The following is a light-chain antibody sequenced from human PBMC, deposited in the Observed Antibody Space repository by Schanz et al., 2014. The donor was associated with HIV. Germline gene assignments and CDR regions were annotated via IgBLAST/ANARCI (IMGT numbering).Light chain of an antibody. Sequence: DIQMTQSPSTLSASVGDRISITCRASQSVSTWLAWYQQKPGKAPKLLISEASSLQSGVPSRFSGSGSGTEFTLTISGLQPDDFATYYCQQTNSFPRTFGGGTKVDFK. CDR2: EAS. CDR3: QQTNSFPRT. V-gene: IGKV1-5*03. CDR1: QSVSTW. J-gene: IGKJ4*01.